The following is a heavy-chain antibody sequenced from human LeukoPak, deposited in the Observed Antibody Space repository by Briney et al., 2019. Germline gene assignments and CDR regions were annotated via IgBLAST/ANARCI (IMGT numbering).Heavy chain of an antibody. V-gene: IGHV3-7*01. CDR1: GFTFSSYW. CDR2: IKQDGSEK. D-gene: IGHD6-13*01. CDR3: ARSSSSWYGNYYYMDV. J-gene: IGHJ6*03. Sequence: GGSLRLSCAASGFTFSSYWMSWVRQAPGKGLEWVANIKQDGSEKYYVDSVKGRFTISRDNAKNSLYLQTNSLRAEDTAVYYCARSSSSWYGNYYYMDVWGKGTTVTISS.